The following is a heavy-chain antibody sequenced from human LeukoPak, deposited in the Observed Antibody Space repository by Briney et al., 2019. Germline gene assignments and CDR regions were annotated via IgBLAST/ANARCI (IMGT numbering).Heavy chain of an antibody. CDR1: GFTFSNYG. V-gene: IGHV3-30*18. J-gene: IGHJ4*02. CDR3: AKEGGQGADY. CDR2: ISYDGSNK. Sequence: HPGGSLRLSCAASGFTFSNYGMHWVRQAPGKGLECMAVISYDGSNKYYADAVKDHFTISRDNYKNTLFVQNDNSIDDHTAVYYCAKEGGQGADYWGQGTLVSVSS. D-gene: IGHD3-16*01.